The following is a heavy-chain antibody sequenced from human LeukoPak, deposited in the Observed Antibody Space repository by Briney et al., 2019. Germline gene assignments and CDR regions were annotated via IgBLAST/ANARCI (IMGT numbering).Heavy chain of an antibody. Sequence: GGSLRLSCAASGFTFSSYAMSWVRQAPGKGLEWVSAISGSGDDTYYADSVKGRFTISRDNSKSTLYLQMNSLTAEDTAVYYCAKDLGIVVTIVGYWGQGTLVTVSS. J-gene: IGHJ4*02. CDR2: ISGSGDDT. CDR3: AKDLGIVVTIVGY. D-gene: IGHD5-12*01. V-gene: IGHV3-23*01. CDR1: GFTFSSYA.